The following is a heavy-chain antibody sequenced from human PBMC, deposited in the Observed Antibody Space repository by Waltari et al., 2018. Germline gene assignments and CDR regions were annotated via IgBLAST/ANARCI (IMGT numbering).Heavy chain of an antibody. V-gene: IGHV3-74*03. D-gene: IGHD3-10*01. CDR2: ITTDETKT. CDR1: GFTFSSHW. Sequence: EVQVVESGGGLVQPGGSLRLSCVASGFTFSSHWMHWVRQVSGKGLEWCSRITTDETKTAYADAVKGRFTVSRDNAKNTVYLQMTSVRAEDTGIYYCARDRGTATPLDPWGQGTVVTVSS. J-gene: IGHJ5*02. CDR3: ARDRGTATPLDP.